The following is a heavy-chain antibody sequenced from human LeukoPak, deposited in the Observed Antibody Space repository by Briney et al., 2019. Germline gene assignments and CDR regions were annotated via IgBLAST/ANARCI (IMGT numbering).Heavy chain of an antibody. J-gene: IGHJ3*02. CDR3: ARHLSVVGATDDAFDI. CDR1: GGSISSYY. CDR2: IYTSGST. D-gene: IGHD1-26*01. V-gene: IGHV4-4*07. Sequence: SETLSLTCTVSGGSISSYYWSWIRQPAGKGLEWIGRIYTSGSTNYNPSLKSRVTMSLDTSKNQFSLKLSSVTAADTAVYYCARHLSVVGATDDAFDIWGQGTMVTVSS.